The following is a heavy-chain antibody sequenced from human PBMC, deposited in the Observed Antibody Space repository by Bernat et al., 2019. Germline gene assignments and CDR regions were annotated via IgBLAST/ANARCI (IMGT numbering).Heavy chain of an antibody. V-gene: IGHV2-5*02. Sequence: QITLKESGPTLVKPTQTLTLTCTFSGFSLSTSGVGVGWIRQPPGKALEWLALIYWDDDKRYSLSLKSRLTITRDTSKNQVVLTMTNMDPVDTATYYCVHRGDGGGIGWASYFDFWGQGTLVTVSS. D-gene: IGHD6-19*01. CDR3: VHRGDGGGIGWASYFDF. CDR1: GFSLSTSGVG. J-gene: IGHJ4*02. CDR2: IYWDDDK.